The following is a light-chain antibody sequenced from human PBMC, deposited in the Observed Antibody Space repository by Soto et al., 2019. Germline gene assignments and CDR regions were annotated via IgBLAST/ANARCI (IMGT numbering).Light chain of an antibody. V-gene: IGKV3-20*01. Sequence: EIVMTQSPVTLSVSPGERAALSCRASQSVGSNLAWYQQKAGQAPRLLIYGASSRATGVPDRFGASGSGTDFTLTISRLEPEDFAVYFCHQYGSSPQAFGGGTKVDNK. CDR1: QSVGSN. CDR3: HQYGSSPQA. CDR2: GAS. J-gene: IGKJ4*01.